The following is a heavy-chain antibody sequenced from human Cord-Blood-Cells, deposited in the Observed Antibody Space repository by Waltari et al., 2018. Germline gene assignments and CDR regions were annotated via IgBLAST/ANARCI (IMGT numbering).Heavy chain of an antibody. Sequence: QLQESGPGLVKPSETLSLTCTVSGGSISSSSYYWGWIRQPPGKGLEWIGSIYYSGSTYYNPSLKSRVTISVDTSKNQFSLKLSSVTAADTAVYYCARSHYTMFGVVKAWFDPWGQGTLVTVSS. CDR3: ARSHYTMFGVVKAWFDP. CDR1: GGSISSSSYY. CDR2: IYYSGST. D-gene: IGHD3-3*01. J-gene: IGHJ5*02. V-gene: IGHV4-39*01.